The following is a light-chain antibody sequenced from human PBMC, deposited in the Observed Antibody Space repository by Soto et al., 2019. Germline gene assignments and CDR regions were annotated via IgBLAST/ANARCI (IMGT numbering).Light chain of an antibody. CDR2: EVT. V-gene: IGLV2-8*01. Sequence: QSALAQPPSASGSPGQSVTISCTGTSSDVGAYNYVSWYQQHPGKAPKLVIYEVTERPSGVPERFSGSKSGSTASLTVSGLPAEDEALYYCASYAGNSNFVLVGGGTKLTVL. CDR1: SSDVGAYNY. J-gene: IGLJ2*01. CDR3: ASYAGNSNFVL.